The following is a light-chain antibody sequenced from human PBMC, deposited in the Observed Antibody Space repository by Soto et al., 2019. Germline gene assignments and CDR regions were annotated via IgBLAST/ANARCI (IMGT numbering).Light chain of an antibody. CDR3: SSYTSSSTLSV. Sequence: QSALTQPASVSGSPGQSITISCTGTSSDVGGYNYVSWYQQHPGKAPKLMIYDVSNRPSGVSNRFSGSKSGNTASLTISGLQADDDADYYCSSYTSSSTLSVFGTWTKRTVL. J-gene: IGLJ1*01. CDR1: SSDVGGYNY. CDR2: DVS. V-gene: IGLV2-14*01.